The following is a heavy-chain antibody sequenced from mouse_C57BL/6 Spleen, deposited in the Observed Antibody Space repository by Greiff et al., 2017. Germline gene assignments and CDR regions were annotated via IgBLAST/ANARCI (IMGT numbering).Heavy chain of an antibody. CDR2: IDQSDSYT. Sequence: QVQLQQSGAELVMPGASVKLSCKASGYTFTSYWMHWVKQRPGQGLEWIGEIDQSDSYTNYNQKFKGKSTLTVDKSSSTAYMQLSSLTSEDSAVYYCARNWDSWYFDVWGTGTTVTVSS. D-gene: IGHD4-1*01. CDR3: ARNWDSWYFDV. CDR1: GYTFTSYW. V-gene: IGHV1-69*01. J-gene: IGHJ1*03.